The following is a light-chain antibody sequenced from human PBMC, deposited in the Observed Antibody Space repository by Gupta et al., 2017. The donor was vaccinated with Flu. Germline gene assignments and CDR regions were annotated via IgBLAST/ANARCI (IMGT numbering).Light chain of an antibody. J-gene: IGLJ3*02. CDR3: GTWDSTVSAWV. Sequence: SVLTQPPSLSAAPGQEVTISCSGSSSNIGHNYVSWYQQLPGTAPRLFMYENNRRPSGIPVRFSASKSGTSATLGIIGLQTADEADYYCGTWDSTVSAWVFGGGTKLTVL. CDR2: ENN. V-gene: IGLV1-51*02. CDR1: SSNIGHNY.